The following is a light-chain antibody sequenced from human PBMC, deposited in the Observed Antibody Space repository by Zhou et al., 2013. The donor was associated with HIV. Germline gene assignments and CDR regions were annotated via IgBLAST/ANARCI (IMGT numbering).Light chain of an antibody. CDR3: QSYDSSLSGVV. V-gene: IGLV1-40*01. CDR1: SSNIGAGYG. CDR2: GNT. J-gene: IGLJ2*01. Sequence: QSVLTQPPSVSGAPGRRVTISCTGSSSNIGAGYGIHWFQQLPGTAPKLLIYGNTNRPSGVPDRFSGSKSDTSASLAITGLQAEDEADYYCQSYDSSLSGVVFGRRDQADRP.